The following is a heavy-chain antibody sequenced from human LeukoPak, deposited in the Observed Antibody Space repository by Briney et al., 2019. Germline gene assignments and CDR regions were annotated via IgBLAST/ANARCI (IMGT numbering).Heavy chain of an antibody. CDR1: GFSFSSYA. V-gene: IGHV3-23*01. Sequence: TGGSLRLSCAASGFSFSSYAMSWVRQAPGKGLEWVSDISGSGDSSYHADSVKGRFTISRDNSKRMLYLQMNSLRAEDTAVYYCAKGPGAIISLSIYWGQGTLVTVSS. D-gene: IGHD2-2*02. J-gene: IGHJ4*02. CDR2: ISGSGDSS. CDR3: AKGPGAIISLSIY.